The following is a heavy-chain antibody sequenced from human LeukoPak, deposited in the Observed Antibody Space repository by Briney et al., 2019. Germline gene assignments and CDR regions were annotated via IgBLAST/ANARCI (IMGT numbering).Heavy chain of an antibody. D-gene: IGHD3-10*01. Sequence: PGGSLRLSCAASGFTFSNAWMSWVRQAPGKGLEGVVRIKSKTDGGTTDYAAPVKGRLTISTDDSKNTLYLQMDSLKTEDTAVYYCTTDFPYYYGSGSYLWGGSVYWGQGTLVTVSS. CDR2: IKSKTDGGTT. CDR3: TTDFPYYYGSGSYLWGGSVY. CDR1: GFTFSNAW. V-gene: IGHV3-15*01. J-gene: IGHJ4*02.